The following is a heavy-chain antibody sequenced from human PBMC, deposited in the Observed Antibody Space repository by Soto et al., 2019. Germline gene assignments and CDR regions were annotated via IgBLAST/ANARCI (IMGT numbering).Heavy chain of an antibody. V-gene: IGHV3-73*02. J-gene: IGHJ5*01. CDR3: TRFPDS. Sequence: EVQLVESGGGLVQPGGSLKLSCAASGFTFSGSDMFWVRQASRKGPEYIGRIRTKGNNYATIYAASVKGRFTISRDDSKNTAYLQMNSLKTEDTAVYYCTRFPDSWGRGTLVTVSS. CDR2: IRTKGNNYAT. CDR1: GFTFSGSD.